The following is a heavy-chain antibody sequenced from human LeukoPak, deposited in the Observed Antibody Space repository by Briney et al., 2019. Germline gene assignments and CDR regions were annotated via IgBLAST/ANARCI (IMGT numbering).Heavy chain of an antibody. CDR3: ATWTTVTTQINWFDP. D-gene: IGHD4-17*01. Sequence: KPLETLSLTCAVYGGSFSGYYWSWIRQPPGKGLEWIGEINHSGSTNYNPSLKSRVTISVDTSKNQFSLKLSSVTAADTAVYYCATWTTVTTQINWFDPWGQGTLVTVSS. J-gene: IGHJ5*02. CDR1: GGSFSGYY. V-gene: IGHV4-34*01. CDR2: INHSGST.